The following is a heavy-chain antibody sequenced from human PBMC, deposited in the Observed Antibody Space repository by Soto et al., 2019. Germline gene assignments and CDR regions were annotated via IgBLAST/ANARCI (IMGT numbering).Heavy chain of an antibody. CDR2: MWYDGSNE. J-gene: IGHJ5*02. Sequence: QVQLVESGGGVVQSGRSLRLSCVASGFPVSNYGMHWVRQAPGKGLEWVALMWYDGSNEYNVDSVQGRFTISRDASKNTLYLEMHGLRVDDTAVYYCARDVGALGSSRWFDTCGQGTRVIVSS. V-gene: IGHV3-33*01. D-gene: IGHD3-16*01. CDR1: GFPVSNYG. CDR3: ARDVGALGSSRWFDT.